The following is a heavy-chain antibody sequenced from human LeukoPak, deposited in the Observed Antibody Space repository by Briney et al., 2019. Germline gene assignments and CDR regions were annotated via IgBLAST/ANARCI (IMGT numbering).Heavy chain of an antibody. CDR1: GGSISNYD. D-gene: IGHD6-13*01. Sequence: SETLSLTCTVSGGSISNYDRSWIRQPAGKGLEWIGRIYTSGSTNYNPSLKSRVTMSVDTSKKQFSLKLSSVTAADTAVYYCARLTSSWYQDWYFDLWGRGTLVTVSS. V-gene: IGHV4-4*07. CDR3: ARLTSSWYQDWYFDL. J-gene: IGHJ2*01. CDR2: IYTSGST.